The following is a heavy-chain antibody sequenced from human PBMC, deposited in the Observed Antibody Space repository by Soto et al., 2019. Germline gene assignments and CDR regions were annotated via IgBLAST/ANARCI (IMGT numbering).Heavy chain of an antibody. J-gene: IGHJ6*02. CDR1: GFTFSSYG. CDR3: AKGLMADVRAIYYYYGMDV. Sequence: QVQLVESGGGVVQPGRSLRLSCAASGFTFSSYGMHWVRQAPGKGLEWVAVISYDGSNKYYADSVKGRFTISRDNSKNTLYLQMNSLRAEDTAVYYCAKGLMADVRAIYYYYGMDVWGQGTTVTVSS. V-gene: IGHV3-30*18. CDR2: ISYDGSNK. D-gene: IGHD2-8*01.